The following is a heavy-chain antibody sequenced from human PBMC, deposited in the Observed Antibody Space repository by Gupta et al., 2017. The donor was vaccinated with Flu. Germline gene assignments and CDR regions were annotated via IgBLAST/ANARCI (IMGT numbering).Heavy chain of an antibody. J-gene: IGHJ3*02. Sequence: QLQLQESGPGLVKPSETLSLTCTVSGGSISSSSFYWGWIRQPPGRGLEWIGHIYYRGSTYYNLSLKSRVTISIDTSKNQFSLNLSSVTAADTAVYYCAGTVDTATVTRAYDIWGQGTMVTVSS. CDR3: AGTVDTATVTRAYDI. D-gene: IGHD5-18*01. CDR1: GGSISSSSFY. V-gene: IGHV4-39*01. CDR2: IYYRGST.